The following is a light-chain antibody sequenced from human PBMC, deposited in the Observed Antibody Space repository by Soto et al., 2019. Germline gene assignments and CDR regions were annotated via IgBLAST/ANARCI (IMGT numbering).Light chain of an antibody. CDR2: EVS. Sequence: QSALTQPPSASGSPGQSITISCTGTSSDVGAYKYVSWYQQHPGKAPKLMIFEVSNRPSGVSDRFSGSKSGNTASLTISGLQAEDEADYYCTSYISSNTRVFGGGTKLTVL. CDR1: SSDVGAYKY. CDR3: TSYISSNTRV. J-gene: IGLJ2*01. V-gene: IGLV2-14*01.